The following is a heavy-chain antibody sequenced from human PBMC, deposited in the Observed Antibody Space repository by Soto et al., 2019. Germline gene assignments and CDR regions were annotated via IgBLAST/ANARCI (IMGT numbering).Heavy chain of an antibody. CDR1: GFTFSSYA. J-gene: IGHJ4*02. CDR3: AKTLAFGEPYYFDY. V-gene: IGHV3-23*01. Sequence: GGSLRLSCAASGFTFSSYAMIWVRHSAGKWLEWVSAISGSGGSTYYADSVKGRFTISRDNSKNTLYLQMNSLRAEDTAVYYCAKTLAFGEPYYFDYWGQGTLVTVSS. D-gene: IGHD3-10*01. CDR2: ISGSGGST.